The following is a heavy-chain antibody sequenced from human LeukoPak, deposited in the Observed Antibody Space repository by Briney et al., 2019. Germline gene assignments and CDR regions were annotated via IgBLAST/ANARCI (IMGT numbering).Heavy chain of an antibody. J-gene: IGHJ3*02. CDR3: ARYSGSYSRAFDI. CDR1: GGSFSGYY. Sequence: SETLSLTCAVYGGSFSGYYWSWIRQPPGKGLEWIGEINHSGSTNYNPSLKSRVTMSVDTSKNQFSLKLSSVTAADTAVYYCARYSGSYSRAFDIWGQGTMVTVSS. D-gene: IGHD1-26*01. V-gene: IGHV4-34*01. CDR2: INHSGST.